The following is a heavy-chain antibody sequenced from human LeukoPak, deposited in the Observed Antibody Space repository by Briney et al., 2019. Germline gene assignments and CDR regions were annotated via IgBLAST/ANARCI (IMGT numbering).Heavy chain of an antibody. V-gene: IGHV4-38-2*02. CDR1: GYSISGGYY. CDR3: ARPAHSSSGRGVDY. J-gene: IGHJ4*02. D-gene: IGHD6-13*01. CDR2: IYHSGST. Sequence: SETLSLTCTVSGYSISGGYYWGWIRQPPGKGLEWIGSIYHSGSTYYNPSLKSRVTISVDTSKNQFSLKLSSVTAADTAVYYCARPAHSSSGRGVDYWGQGTLVTVSS.